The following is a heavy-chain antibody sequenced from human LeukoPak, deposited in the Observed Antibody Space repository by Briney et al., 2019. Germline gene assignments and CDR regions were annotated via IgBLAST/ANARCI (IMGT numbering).Heavy chain of an antibody. CDR3: ARVAYYYDSSGYDY. V-gene: IGHV3-13*01. D-gene: IGHD3-22*01. CDR2: IGTAGDT. Sequence: GRSLRLSCAASGFTFSSYDMHWVRQATGKGLEWVSAIGTAGDTYYPGSVKGRFTISRENAKNSLYLQMNSLRAGDTAVYYCARVAYYYDSSGYDYWGQGTLVTGSP. J-gene: IGHJ4*02. CDR1: GFTFSSYD.